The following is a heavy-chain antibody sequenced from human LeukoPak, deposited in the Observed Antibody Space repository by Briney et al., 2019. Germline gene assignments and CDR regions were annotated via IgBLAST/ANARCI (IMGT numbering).Heavy chain of an antibody. CDR1: GGSLSSGGYS. D-gene: IGHD5-18*01. V-gene: IGHV4-30-2*01. CDR3: ASGGYSYGFDY. Sequence: SETLSLTCAVSGGSLSSGGYSWSWIRQPPGKGLEWIGYIYHNGNTYYSPSLKSRVPISVDRSKNQLSLKLSSVTAADTAMYYCASGGYSYGFDYWGQGTLVTVSS. CDR2: IYHNGNT. J-gene: IGHJ4*02.